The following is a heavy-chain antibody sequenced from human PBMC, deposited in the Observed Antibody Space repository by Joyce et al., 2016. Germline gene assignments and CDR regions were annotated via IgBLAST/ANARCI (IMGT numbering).Heavy chain of an antibody. CDR2: IYNSETT. CDR3: ATALPSRVGGVQFFGLDV. D-gene: IGHD3-16*01. CDR1: GDSFSDTSYY. V-gene: IGHV4-61*01. J-gene: IGHJ6*02. Sequence: HLQESGPGLVKPSETLSLTCTISGDSFSDTSYYWSWIRQPPGKGLEWLGFIYNSETTHYNPSLGGRLSISAGAAKKQFSLRLTSVTSADTAVYYCATALPSRVGGVQFFGLDVWGQGTTVIVS.